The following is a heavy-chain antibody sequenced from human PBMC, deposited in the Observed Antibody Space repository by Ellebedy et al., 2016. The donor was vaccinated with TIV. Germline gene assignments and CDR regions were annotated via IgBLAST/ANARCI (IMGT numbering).Heavy chain of an antibody. V-gene: IGHV3-30*01. CDR1: GFNFRSYV. CDR2: ISDDGINK. D-gene: IGHD3-9*01. Sequence: GESLKISCAASGFNFRSYVMHWVRQAPGKGLEWLALISDDGINKYYADSVKGRFTISRDNSKNTVSLQTNALRADDTAVYFCAREVRWLLTGYLGGMDVWGQGTTVTVSS. J-gene: IGHJ6*02. CDR3: AREVRWLLTGYLGGMDV.